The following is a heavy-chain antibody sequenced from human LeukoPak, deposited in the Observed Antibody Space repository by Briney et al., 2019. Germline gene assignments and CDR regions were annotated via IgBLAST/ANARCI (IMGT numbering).Heavy chain of an antibody. CDR2: IYSGGST. Sequence: PGGALRLSCAASGFTLSSNYMSWVRQGPGKGLEWGSVIYSGGSTYYSDSVTGRLAISRDNSKNTLYLQLNSLRAEDTAGYYCARERGVGGSGTLDYWGQGTLVAVSS. V-gene: IGHV3-53*01. D-gene: IGHD3-10*01. CDR3: ARERGVGGSGTLDY. CDR1: GFTLSSNY. J-gene: IGHJ4*02.